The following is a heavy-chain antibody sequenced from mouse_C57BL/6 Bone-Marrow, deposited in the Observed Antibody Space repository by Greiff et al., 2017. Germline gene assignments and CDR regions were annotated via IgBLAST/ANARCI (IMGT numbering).Heavy chain of an antibody. CDR2: INPNYGTT. V-gene: IGHV1-39*01. Sequence: EVHLVESGPELVKPGASVKISCKASGYSFTDYNMNWVQQSNGKSLEWIGVINPNYGTTSYNQKFKGKATLTVDQSSSTAYMQLNSLTSEDSAVXYCARGEQPSFGCAYWGQGTLVTVSA. CDR1: GYSFTDYN. J-gene: IGHJ3*01. D-gene: IGHD6-1*01. CDR3: ARGEQPSFGCAY.